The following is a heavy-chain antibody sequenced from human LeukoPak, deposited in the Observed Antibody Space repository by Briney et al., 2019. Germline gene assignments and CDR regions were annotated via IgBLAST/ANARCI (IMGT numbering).Heavy chain of an antibody. CDR3: ASGPPFLKYFEY. CDR1: GFTFSSCE. Sequence: GGSLRLSCAASGFTFSSCEMNWFRQAPGKGLEWVSTISVGAEYIFYADSVKGRFTISRDDSNNALYLQMHSLRAEDTALYYCASGPPFLKYFEYWGQGTLVTVSS. V-gene: IGHV3-23*01. D-gene: IGHD3-3*01. J-gene: IGHJ4*02. CDR2: ISVGAEYI.